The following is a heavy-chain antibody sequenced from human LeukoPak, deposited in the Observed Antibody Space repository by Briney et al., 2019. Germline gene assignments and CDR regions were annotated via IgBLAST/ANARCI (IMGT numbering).Heavy chain of an antibody. CDR3: ARYYGGHSNFDY. J-gene: IGHJ4*02. CDR1: GGSVSSGGYY. D-gene: IGHD4-23*01. CDR2: ISYSGST. V-gene: IGHV4-31*03. Sequence: SETLSLTCTVSGGSVSSGGYYWSWIRQHPGKGLEWIGYISYSGSTYYNPSLKSRFTLSVDTSENQFSLKLTSMTAADRAVYYCARYYGGHSNFDYWGQGTLVTVSS.